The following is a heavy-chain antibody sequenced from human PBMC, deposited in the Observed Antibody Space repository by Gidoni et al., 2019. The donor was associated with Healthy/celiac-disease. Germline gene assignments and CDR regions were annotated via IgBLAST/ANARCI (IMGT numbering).Heavy chain of an antibody. J-gene: IGHJ6*02. D-gene: IGHD4-17*01. CDR1: GFTFRSYG. CDR3: AKVRPHDSGDFLYYYYGMDV. V-gene: IGHV3-30*18. Sequence: VQLVESGGGVVQPGRSLRLSCAASGFTFRSYGMHWVRQAPGKGLEWVAVISYDGSNKYYADSVKGRFTISRDNSKNTLYLQMNSLRAEDTAVYYCAKVRPHDSGDFLYYYYGMDVWGQGTTVTVSS. CDR2: ISYDGSNK.